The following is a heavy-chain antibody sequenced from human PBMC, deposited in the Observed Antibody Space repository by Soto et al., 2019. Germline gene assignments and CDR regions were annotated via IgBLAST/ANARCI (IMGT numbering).Heavy chain of an antibody. V-gene: IGHV4-61*01. Sequence: SETLSLTCTVSGGSISSSSYYWSWIRQPPGKGLEWIGYIYYSGSTNYNPSLKSRVTISVDTSKNQFSLKLSSVTAADTAVYYCASTYYDFWSGYQEYYYYGMDVWGQGTTVTVSS. CDR2: IYYSGST. J-gene: IGHJ6*02. D-gene: IGHD3-3*01. CDR1: GGSISSSSYY. CDR3: ASTYYDFWSGYQEYYYYGMDV.